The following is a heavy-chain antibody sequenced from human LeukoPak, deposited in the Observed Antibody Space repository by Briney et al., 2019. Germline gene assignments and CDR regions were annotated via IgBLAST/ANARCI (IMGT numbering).Heavy chain of an antibody. D-gene: IGHD1-7*01. CDR3: ARDRGSWNYAI. Sequence: PGGSLRLSCAASGFTFSSYSMNWVRQAPGKGLEWVSYISSSSSTIYYADSVKGRFTITRDNAKNSLYLQMNSLRAEDTAVYYCARDRGSWNYAIWGQGTLVTVSS. CDR1: GFTFSSYS. CDR2: ISSSSSTI. J-gene: IGHJ4*02. V-gene: IGHV3-48*01.